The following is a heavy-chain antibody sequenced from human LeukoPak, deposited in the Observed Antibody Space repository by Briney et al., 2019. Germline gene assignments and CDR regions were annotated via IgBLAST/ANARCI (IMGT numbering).Heavy chain of an antibody. J-gene: IGHJ6*02. CDR3: AYSFRHYYQYGMDV. V-gene: IGHV4-34*01. Sequence: SETLSLTCAVYGAPVSGYYWSWICHPQAPGLELIGVINHSASINYNPSLTSRVTISVYTYKHKFSLKLNSVTAAVPAVYYCAYSFRHYYQYGMDVWGQGTTVTVSS. D-gene: IGHD2-21*01. CDR2: INHSASI. CDR1: GAPVSGYY.